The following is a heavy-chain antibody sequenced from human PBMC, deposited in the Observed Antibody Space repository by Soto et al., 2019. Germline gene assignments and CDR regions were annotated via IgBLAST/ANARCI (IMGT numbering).Heavy chain of an antibody. CDR2: ISAYNGNT. D-gene: IGHD3-3*01. Sequence: QVQLVQSGAEVKKPGASVKVSCKASGYTFTSYGISWVRQAPGQGLEWMGWISAYNGNTNYAQKLQGRVTMTTDTSTSTAYMELRSRRSDDTAVYYCASGYYDVWSGYSEYAFDIWGQGTMVTVSS. J-gene: IGHJ3*02. CDR3: ASGYYDVWSGYSEYAFDI. CDR1: GYTFTSYG. V-gene: IGHV1-18*01.